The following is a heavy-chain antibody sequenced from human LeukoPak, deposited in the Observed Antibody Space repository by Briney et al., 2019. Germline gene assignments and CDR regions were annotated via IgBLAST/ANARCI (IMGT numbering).Heavy chain of an antibody. CDR2: IYTDGST. V-gene: IGHV3-53*04. J-gene: IGHJ4*02. D-gene: IGHD3-22*01. CDR1: GFTVSSKY. Sequence: PGGSLRLSCAASGFTVSSKYMSWVRQAPGKGLEWVSIIYTDGSTYYADSVKGRFTISRHNSRNTLYLQMNSLRAEDTAVYYCARFYDSSGYHFDYWGQGTLVTVSS. CDR3: ARFYDSSGYHFDY.